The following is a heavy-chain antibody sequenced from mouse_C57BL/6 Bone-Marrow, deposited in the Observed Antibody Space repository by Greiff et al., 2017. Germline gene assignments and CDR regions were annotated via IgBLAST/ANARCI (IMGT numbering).Heavy chain of an antibody. CDR2: IWSGGST. D-gene: IGHD1-1*01. CDR3: AKSSLYGRFAY. V-gene: IGHV2-4*01. Sequence: VKLLESGPGLVQPSQSLSITCPVSGFSLTSYGVHWVRQPPGKGLEWLGVIWSGGSTDYNAAFISRLSISKDNSKSQVFFKMNSLQADDTAIYYCAKSSLYGRFAYWGQGTLVTVSA. CDR1: GFSLTSYG. J-gene: IGHJ3*01.